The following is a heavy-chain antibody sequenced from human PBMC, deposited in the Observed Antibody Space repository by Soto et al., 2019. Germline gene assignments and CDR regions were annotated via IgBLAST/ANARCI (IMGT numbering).Heavy chain of an antibody. D-gene: IGHD5-12*01. Sequence: SETLSLTCTVSGGSISSYYWSWIRQPPGKGLEWIGYIYYSGGTNYNPSLKSRVTISVDTSKNQFSLKLSSVTAADTAVYYCARGGRYGWLRSENYFDYWGQGTLVTVSS. V-gene: IGHV4-59*08. J-gene: IGHJ4*02. CDR1: GGSISSYY. CDR2: IYYSGGT. CDR3: ARGGRYGWLRSENYFDY.